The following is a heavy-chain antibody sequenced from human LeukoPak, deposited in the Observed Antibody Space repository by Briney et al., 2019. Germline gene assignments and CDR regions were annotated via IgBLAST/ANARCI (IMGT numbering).Heavy chain of an antibody. CDR3: ARGYCSGTSCYMFAS. Sequence: GGSLRLSCAASGFTFSDYYMSWIRQAPGKGLEWVAYITVSSDTTYYADSVKGRFTISRDNAKNSLFLQMNSLRAEDTAVYYCARGYCSGTSCYMFASWGQGTRVTVSS. V-gene: IGHV3-11*04. CDR2: ITVSSDTT. CDR1: GFTFSDYY. D-gene: IGHD2-2*02. J-gene: IGHJ4*02.